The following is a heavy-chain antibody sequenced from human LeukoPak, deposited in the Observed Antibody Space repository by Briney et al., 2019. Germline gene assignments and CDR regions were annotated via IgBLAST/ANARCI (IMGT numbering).Heavy chain of an antibody. Sequence: GASVKVSCKASGYTFTSHDINWVRQATGQGLEWMGWMNPNSGNTGYAQKFQGRVTMTRDTSISTAYMELSSLRSEDTAVYYCARGRITRNWFDPWGQGTLVTVSS. J-gene: IGHJ5*02. CDR3: ARGRITRNWFDP. V-gene: IGHV1-8*01. CDR1: GYTFTSHD. CDR2: MNPNSGNT. D-gene: IGHD1-14*01.